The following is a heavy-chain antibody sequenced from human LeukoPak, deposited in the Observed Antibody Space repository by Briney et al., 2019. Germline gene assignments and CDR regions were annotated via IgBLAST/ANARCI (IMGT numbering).Heavy chain of an antibody. CDR1: GGSFSSYY. J-gene: IGHJ4*02. CDR2: INHSGSS. D-gene: IGHD6-13*01. CDR3: ARGLAAAGTGADY. Sequence: PSETLSLTCAVSGGSFSSYYWSWIRQPPAKGLEWIGEINHSGSSNYNPSLKSRVTISVDTSKNQFSLKLSSVTAADTAVYYCARGLAAAGTGADYWGQGTLVTVSS. V-gene: IGHV4-34*01.